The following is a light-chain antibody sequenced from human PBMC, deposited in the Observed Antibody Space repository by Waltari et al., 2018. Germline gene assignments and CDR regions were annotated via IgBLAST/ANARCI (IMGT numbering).Light chain of an antibody. V-gene: IGLV2-14*03. J-gene: IGLJ2*01. CDR1: SSDVGPSNY. Sequence: QSALTQPASVSGSPGQSITISCTGTSSDVGPSNYVPWYQQHPGKAPKLMIFDVSIRPSGVSNRFSGSKSGNTASLTISGLQAEDEADYYCSSYISSSTLELFGGGTSLTVL. CDR2: DVS. CDR3: SSYISSSTLEL.